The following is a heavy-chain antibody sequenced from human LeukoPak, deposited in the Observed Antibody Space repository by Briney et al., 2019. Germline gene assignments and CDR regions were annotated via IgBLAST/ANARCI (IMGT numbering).Heavy chain of an antibody. D-gene: IGHD1-26*01. Sequence: GGSLRLACAASAPTFSSYAMSWVRQAPGKVLEWDSSISGRGGSTYYADSVKGRFTIPRDNSKITLDVQMNSLRADDTAVYYCAKDPRVSGSFHCDYWGQGTLVTDCS. CDR2: ISGRGGST. V-gene: IGHV3-23*01. CDR1: APTFSSYA. J-gene: IGHJ4*02. CDR3: AKDPRVSGSFHCDY.